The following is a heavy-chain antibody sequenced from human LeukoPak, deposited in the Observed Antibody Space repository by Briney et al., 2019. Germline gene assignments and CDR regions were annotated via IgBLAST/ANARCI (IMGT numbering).Heavy chain of an antibody. CDR3: AKAGGSPVDTAMARDYYYGMDV. CDR1: GFTLSSYA. CDR2: ISYDGSNK. J-gene: IGHJ6*02. V-gene: IGHV3-30-3*01. Sequence: GRSLRLSCAASGFTLSSYAMHWVRQAPGKGLEWVAVISYDGSNKYYADSVKGRFTISRDNSKNALYLQMNSLRAEDTAVYYCAKAGGSPVDTAMARDYYYGMDVWGQGTTVTVSS. D-gene: IGHD5-18*01.